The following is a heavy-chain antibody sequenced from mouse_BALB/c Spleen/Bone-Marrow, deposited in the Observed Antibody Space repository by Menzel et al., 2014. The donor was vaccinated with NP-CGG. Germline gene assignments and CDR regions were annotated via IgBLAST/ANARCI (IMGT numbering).Heavy chain of an antibody. CDR3: ARHAYYDQTEVSFVY. J-gene: IGHJ3*01. CDR2: ISGGGSYT. D-gene: IGHD2-4*01. CDR1: GFSFNSYG. V-gene: IGHV5-9-2*01. Sequence: EVKVVESGGGLVKSGGSLKLSCAASGFSFNSYGMSWVRQTPEKRLEWVATISGGGSYTFYPDSVKGRFTISRDNAKNNLYLQRSSLRSEGTALYYCARHAYYDQTEVSFVYWGQGTLVTVSA.